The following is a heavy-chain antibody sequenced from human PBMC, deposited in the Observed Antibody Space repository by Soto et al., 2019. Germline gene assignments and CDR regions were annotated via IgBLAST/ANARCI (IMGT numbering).Heavy chain of an antibody. V-gene: IGHV3-7*03. CDR1: GFSFSSYW. J-gene: IGHJ3*02. D-gene: IGHD6-13*01. CDR3: ARDRWSSHTFDI. CDR2: IKEDGSEK. Sequence: PGGSLRLSCAASGFSFSSYWMTWVRQAPGKGLEWVANIKEDGSEKSYVDSVKGRFTISRANAKNSLYLQMYSLRAEDTAVYYCARDRWSSHTFDIWGLGTMVTV.